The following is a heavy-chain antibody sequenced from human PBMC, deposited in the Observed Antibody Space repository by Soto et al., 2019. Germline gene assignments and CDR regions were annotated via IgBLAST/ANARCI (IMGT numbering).Heavy chain of an antibody. D-gene: IGHD4-17*01. V-gene: IGHV4-59*01. CDR2: IYYSGST. Sequence: SETLSLTCTVSGGSISSYYWSWIRQPPGKGLEWIGYIYYSGSTNYNPSLKSRVTISVDTSKNQFSLKLSSVTAADTAVYYCGRVKGYGGHPSDYLGQGTLVTVSS. CDR3: GRVKGYGGHPSDY. CDR1: GGSISSYY. J-gene: IGHJ4*02.